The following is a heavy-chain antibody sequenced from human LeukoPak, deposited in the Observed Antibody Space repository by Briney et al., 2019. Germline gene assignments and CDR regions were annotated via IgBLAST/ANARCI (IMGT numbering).Heavy chain of an antibody. J-gene: IGHJ4*02. CDR3: AREIGGNFFDY. V-gene: IGHV4-31*03. CDR2: IYYSGST. Sequence: SQTLSLTCTVSGGSISSGGYYWSWIRQHPGKGLEWIGYIYYSGSTYYNPSLKSRVTISVDTSKNQSFLKLSSVTAADTAVYYCAREIGGNFFDYWGQGTLVTVSS. D-gene: IGHD4-23*01. CDR1: GGSISSGGYY.